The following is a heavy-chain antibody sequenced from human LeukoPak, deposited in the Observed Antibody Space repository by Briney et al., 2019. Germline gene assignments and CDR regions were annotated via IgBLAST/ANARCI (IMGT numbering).Heavy chain of an antibody. J-gene: IGHJ6*03. CDR3: ARMTYYYGSGSYTPRGYYYMDV. Sequence: ASVKVSCKASGYTFTSYGISWVRQAPGQGREWMGWISAYNGNTNYAQKLQGRVTMTTDTSTSTAYMELRSLRSDDTAVYYCARMTYYYGSGSYTPRGYYYMDVWGKGTTVTVSS. CDR2: ISAYNGNT. V-gene: IGHV1-18*01. CDR1: GYTFTSYG. D-gene: IGHD3-10*01.